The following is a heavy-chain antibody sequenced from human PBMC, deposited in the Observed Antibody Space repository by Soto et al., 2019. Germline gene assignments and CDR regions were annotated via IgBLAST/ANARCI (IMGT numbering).Heavy chain of an antibody. J-gene: IGHJ4*02. Sequence: PGGSLRLSCAASGFTFISYGMHWVRQAPGKGLEWVAVIWYDGSNKYYADSVKGRFTIYRDNSKNTLYLQMNSLRAEDTAVYYCARDSLPLNIAVAGYFDYWGQGTLVTVSS. D-gene: IGHD6-19*01. CDR1: GFTFISYG. CDR2: IWYDGSNK. V-gene: IGHV3-33*01. CDR3: ARDSLPLNIAVAGYFDY.